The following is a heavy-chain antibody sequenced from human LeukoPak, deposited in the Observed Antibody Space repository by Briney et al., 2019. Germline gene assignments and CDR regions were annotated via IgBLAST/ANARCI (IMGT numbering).Heavy chain of an antibody. Sequence: PGGSLRLSCAAPGFTFSSYWMSWVRQAPGKGLEWVANIKQDGSEKYYVDSVKGRFTISRDNAKNSLYLQMNSLRAEDTAVYYCARAWVAAAEFDYWGQGTLVTVSS. CDR3: ARAWVAAAEFDY. CDR1: GFTFSSYW. CDR2: IKQDGSEK. D-gene: IGHD6-13*01. J-gene: IGHJ4*02. V-gene: IGHV3-7*01.